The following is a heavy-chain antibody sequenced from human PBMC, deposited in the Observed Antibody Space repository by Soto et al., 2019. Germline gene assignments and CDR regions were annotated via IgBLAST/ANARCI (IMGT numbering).Heavy chain of an antibody. Sequence: QVQLVQSGAEVMKPGSSVKVSCKASGGTFSSYAISWVRQAPGQGLEWMGGIIPIFGTANYAQKFQGRVTITADESTSTAYMELSSLRSEDTAVYYCARSPPIYYDSSGYYFPSYYFDYWGQGTLVTVSS. D-gene: IGHD3-22*01. J-gene: IGHJ4*02. CDR3: ARSPPIYYDSSGYYFPSYYFDY. V-gene: IGHV1-69*12. CDR1: GGTFSSYA. CDR2: IIPIFGTA.